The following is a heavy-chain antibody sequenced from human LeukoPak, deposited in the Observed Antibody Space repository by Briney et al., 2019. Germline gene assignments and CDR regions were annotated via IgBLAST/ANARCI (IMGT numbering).Heavy chain of an antibody. CDR2: ISWNSGSI. CDR1: GFTFDDYA. J-gene: IGHJ4*02. Sequence: PGRSLRLSCAASGFTFDDYAMHWVRHAPGKGLEWVSGISWNSGSIGYADSVKGRFTISRDNAKNSLYLQMNSLRAEDTALYYCAKVGAATPLYYFDYWGQGTLVTVSS. D-gene: IGHD1-26*01. V-gene: IGHV3-9*01. CDR3: AKVGAATPLYYFDY.